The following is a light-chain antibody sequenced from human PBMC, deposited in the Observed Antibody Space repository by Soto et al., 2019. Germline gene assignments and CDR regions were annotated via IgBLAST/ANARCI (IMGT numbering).Light chain of an antibody. V-gene: IGKV1-39*01. Sequence: DIQMTQSPSSLSASVGDRVTITCRASQSISRNLNWHQQKPGRAPKLLIYTASGLQSGVPSRFSGGGSGTDFTLAISSLQPEDFATYYCQQSYTTPYTFGQGTKVDIK. CDR1: QSISRN. CDR2: TAS. J-gene: IGKJ2*01. CDR3: QQSYTTPYT.